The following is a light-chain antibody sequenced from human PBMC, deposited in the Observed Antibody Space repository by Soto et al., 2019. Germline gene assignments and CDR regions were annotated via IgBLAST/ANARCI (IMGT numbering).Light chain of an antibody. CDR1: QSVSSSY. CDR2: GAS. J-gene: IGKJ5*01. CDR3: QQYGSSPFT. V-gene: IGKV3-20*01. Sequence: EIVLTQSPGTLSLSPGERATLSCRASQSVSSSYLAWYQQKPGQAPRLLIYGASSSATGIPDRFSGSGSGTDYTRTISRLETEDFAVYYCQQYGSSPFTFGQGTRLEIK.